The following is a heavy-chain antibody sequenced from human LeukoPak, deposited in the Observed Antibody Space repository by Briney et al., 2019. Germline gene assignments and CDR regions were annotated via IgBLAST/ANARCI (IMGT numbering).Heavy chain of an antibody. CDR3: ARLKQQLVPADI. J-gene: IGHJ3*02. V-gene: IGHV4-39*01. CDR2: IYYSGST. Sequence: PSETLSLTCTVSGGSISSSSYYWGWIRQPPGKGLEWIGSIYYSGSTYYNPSLKSRVTISVDTSKNQFSLKLSSVTAADTAVYYCARLKQQLVPADIWGQGTMVTVSS. CDR1: GGSISSSSYY. D-gene: IGHD6-13*01.